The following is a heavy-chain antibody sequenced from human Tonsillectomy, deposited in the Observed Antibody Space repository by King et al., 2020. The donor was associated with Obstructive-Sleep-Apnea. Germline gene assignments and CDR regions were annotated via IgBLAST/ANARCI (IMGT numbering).Heavy chain of an antibody. D-gene: IGHD5-18*01. CDR3: ARHRGKGDSYGYEFDY. J-gene: IGHJ4*02. CDR1: GGSISSYY. Sequence: HVQLQESGPGLVKPSETLSLTCTVSGGSISSYYWTWIRQPPGKGLEWIGYIYYSGSTNYNPSLKSRVTISVDTSKNQFSRKLSSVTAADTAVYYCARHRGKGDSYGYEFDYWGQGTLVTVSS. CDR2: IYYSGST. V-gene: IGHV4-59*08.